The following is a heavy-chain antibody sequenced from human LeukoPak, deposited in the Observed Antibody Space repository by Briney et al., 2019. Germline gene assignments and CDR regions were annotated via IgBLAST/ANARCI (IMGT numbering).Heavy chain of an antibody. CDR2: INQDGSTK. CDR1: GFTFSSYW. Sequence: PGGSLRLSCAASGFTFSSYWMHWVRQAPGKGLEWVASINQDGSTKNHVDSVKGRFTISRDDAKNSLSLQMNSLTVEDAAVYYCAKGLHYYTSDVWGQGTTVTVSS. D-gene: IGHD3-22*01. CDR3: AKGLHYYTSDV. J-gene: IGHJ6*02. V-gene: IGHV3-7*01.